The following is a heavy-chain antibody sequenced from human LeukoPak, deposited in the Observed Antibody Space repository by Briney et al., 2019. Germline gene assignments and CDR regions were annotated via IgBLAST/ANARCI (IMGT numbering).Heavy chain of an antibody. D-gene: IGHD3-22*01. CDR1: GVSITPNH. CDR2: LDYNGSP. CDR3: ARELWECCDSSASFDY. J-gene: IGHJ4*02. Sequence: SETLSLTCTVSGVSITPNHWTWIRQSPGKGLEWIGYLDYNGSPKYNPSLRSRVIISGDMSKNQFSLRLRNVTAADTAVYYCARELWECCDSSASFDYWGQGTLVTVSS. V-gene: IGHV4-59*01.